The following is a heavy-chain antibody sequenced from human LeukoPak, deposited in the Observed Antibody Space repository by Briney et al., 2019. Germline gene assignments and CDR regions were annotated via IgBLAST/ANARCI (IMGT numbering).Heavy chain of an antibody. V-gene: IGHV4-38-2*01. D-gene: IGHD2-2*01. J-gene: IGHJ2*01. Sequence: KPSETLSLTRAVSGYSISSGYYWGWIRQPPGKGLEWIGSVYHSGSTYYNPSLKSRVTISVDTSKYQFSLKLSSVTAADTAVYYCARQTNYCSSTSCSYWYFDLWGRGTLVTVSS. CDR2: VYHSGST. CDR1: GYSISSGYY. CDR3: ARQTNYCSSTSCSYWYFDL.